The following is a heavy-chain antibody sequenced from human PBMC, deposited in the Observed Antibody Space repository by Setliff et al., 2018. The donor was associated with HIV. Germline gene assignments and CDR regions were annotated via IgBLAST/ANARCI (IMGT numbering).Heavy chain of an antibody. Sequence: SLLLSCAASGFTFDDYGMSWVRQAPGRGLEWVSGIDWNGGSTGYADSVKVRFTISRDNARNSLYLQMNSLRAEETALYYCGRHHVRVGSDPPYYNYYIDVGGKGTTVTVSS. J-gene: IGHJ6*03. CDR2: IDWNGGST. V-gene: IGHV3-20*04. CDR1: GFTFDDYG. D-gene: IGHD2-15*01. CDR3: GRHHVRVGSDPPYYNYYIDV.